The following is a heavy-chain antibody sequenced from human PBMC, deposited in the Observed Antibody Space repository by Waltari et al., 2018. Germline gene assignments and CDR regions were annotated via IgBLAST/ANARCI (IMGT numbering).Heavy chain of an antibody. CDR3: ARDRRDDNNSVRWLDP. D-gene: IGHD1-1*01. CDR2: SSAYNGNT. CDR1: GYMFRNFG. J-gene: IGHJ5*02. Sequence: QIQLVQSGGEVKKPGASVNVSCKASGYMFRNFGIFWVRQAPGQGLEYMGWSSAYNGNTNYEQNFQARLTLTTDTSASTAYMELSSLTSDDTAVYFCARDRRDDNNSVRWLDPWGQGTLVTVSS. V-gene: IGHV1-18*01.